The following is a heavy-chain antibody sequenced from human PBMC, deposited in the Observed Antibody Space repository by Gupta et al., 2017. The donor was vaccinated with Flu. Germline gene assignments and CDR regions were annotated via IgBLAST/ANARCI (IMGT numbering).Heavy chain of an antibody. CDR3: AGSSGWYISDAFDI. J-gene: IGHJ3*02. V-gene: IGHV4-59*01. Sequence: QVQLQESGPGLVKPSETLSLTCTVSGGSLSSYYWSWIRQPPGKGLEWIGYIYYSGSTNYNPSLKSRVTISVDTSKNQFSLKLSSVTAADTAVYYCAGSSGWYISDAFDIWGQGTMVTVSS. CDR2: IYYSGST. D-gene: IGHD6-19*01. CDR1: GGSLSSYY.